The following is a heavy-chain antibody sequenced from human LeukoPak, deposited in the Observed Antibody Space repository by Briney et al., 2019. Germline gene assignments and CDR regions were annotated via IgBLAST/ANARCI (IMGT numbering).Heavy chain of an antibody. J-gene: IGHJ1*01. Sequence: PSETLSLTCTVSGGSVSSYYWSWIRQPPGKGLEWIGYIYYSGSTNYKPSLKSRVTISVDTPKNQFSLQLSSVTAADTAVYYCASTAIGWFGELLSYFQHWGQGTLVTVSS. CDR2: IYYSGST. CDR3: ASTAIGWFGELLSYFQH. V-gene: IGHV4-59*02. CDR1: GGSVSSYY. D-gene: IGHD3-10*01.